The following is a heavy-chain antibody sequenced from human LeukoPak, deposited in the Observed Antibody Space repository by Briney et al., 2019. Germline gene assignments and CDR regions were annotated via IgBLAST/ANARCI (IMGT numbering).Heavy chain of an antibody. CDR2: ISSSGSSI. Sequence: GGSLRLSCAASGFTFSSYAMSWVRQAPGKGLEWVSYISSSGSSIYYADSVRGRFTVSRDNAKNSLYLQMNSLRAEDTAVYYCARVGWESGSYYFDYWGQGTLVTVSS. CDR1: GFTFSSYA. V-gene: IGHV3-48*03. J-gene: IGHJ4*02. CDR3: ARVGWESGSYYFDY. D-gene: IGHD1-26*01.